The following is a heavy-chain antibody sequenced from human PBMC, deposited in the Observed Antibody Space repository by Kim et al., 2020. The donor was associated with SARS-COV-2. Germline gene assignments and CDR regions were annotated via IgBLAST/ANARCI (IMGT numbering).Heavy chain of an antibody. CDR2: IYYSGST. CDR3: ARRRDLWVGLEGMDV. V-gene: IGHV4-39*01. J-gene: IGHJ6*02. Sequence: SETLSLTCTVSGGSISSSSYYWGWIRQPPGKGLEWIGSIYYSGSTYYNPSLKSRVTISVDTSKNQFSLKLSSVTAADTAVYYCARRRDLWVGLEGMDVWGQGTTVTVSS. CDR1: GGSISSSSYY. D-gene: IGHD3-3*01.